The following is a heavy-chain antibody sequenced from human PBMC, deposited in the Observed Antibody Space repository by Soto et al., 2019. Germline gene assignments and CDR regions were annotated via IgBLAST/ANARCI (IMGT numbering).Heavy chain of an antibody. J-gene: IGHJ4*02. V-gene: IGHV1-46*01. Sequence: ASVKVSCKASGYTFTSYYMHWVRQAPGRGLEWMGIINPSGGSASYAQKFQGRVTMTRDTSTSTVYMELSSLRSEDTAVYYCARDRRSSYSSGWYYFDYWGPGTLVTVYS. CDR2: INPSGGSA. D-gene: IGHD6-19*01. CDR1: GYTFTSYY. CDR3: ARDRRSSYSSGWYYFDY.